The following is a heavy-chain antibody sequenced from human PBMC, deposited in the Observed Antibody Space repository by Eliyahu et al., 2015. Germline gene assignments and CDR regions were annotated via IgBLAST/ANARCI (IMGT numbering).Heavy chain of an antibody. J-gene: IGHJ3*01. CDR3: ARTYGDYQGLAFDV. Sequence: QVQLVQXGXDVKXPGAXVXVXXKASGSTFTGYYIHWVRQAPGQGLEWMGWINPNSGGTNYAQKFQGRVSMTRDTSISTAYMELTRLASDDTAVYYCARTYGDYQGLAFDVWGQGTMVTVSS. D-gene: IGHD4-17*01. CDR2: INPNSGGT. V-gene: IGHV1-2*02. CDR1: GSTFTGYY.